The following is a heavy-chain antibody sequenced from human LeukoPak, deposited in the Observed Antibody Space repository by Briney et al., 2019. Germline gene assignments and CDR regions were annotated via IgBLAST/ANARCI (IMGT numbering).Heavy chain of an antibody. CDR1: GFTVSSNY. D-gene: IGHD3-22*01. CDR3: ARSYYDSSGYLDHDAFDI. V-gene: IGHV3-53*01. J-gene: IGHJ3*02. CDR2: LYSGGST. Sequence: GGSLRLSCAASGFTVSSNYMTWVRQAPGKGLEWVSVLYSGGSTYYADSVEGRFTISRDNSKNTLYLQMNNLRAEDTAVYYCARSYYDSSGYLDHDAFDIWGQGTMVTVSS.